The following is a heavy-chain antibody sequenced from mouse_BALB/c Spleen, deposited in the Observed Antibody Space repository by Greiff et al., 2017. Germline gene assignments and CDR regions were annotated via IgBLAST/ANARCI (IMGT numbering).Heavy chain of an antibody. CDR3: ARWRRGYAMDY. Sequence: QVQLQQSAAELARPGASVKMSCKASGYTFTSYTMHWVKQRPGQGLEWIGYINPSSGYTEYNQKFKDKTTLTADKSSSTAYMQLNSLTSEDSAVYYCARWRRGYAMDYWGQGTSVTVSS. CDR2: INPSSGYT. CDR1: GYTFTSYT. V-gene: IGHV1-4*02. J-gene: IGHJ4*01.